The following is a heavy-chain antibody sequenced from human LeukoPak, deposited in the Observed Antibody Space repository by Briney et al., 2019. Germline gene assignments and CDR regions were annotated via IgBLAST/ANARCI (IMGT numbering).Heavy chain of an antibody. D-gene: IGHD3-22*01. J-gene: IGHJ5*02. Sequence: PGGSLRLSCAASGFTFSDYYMSWIRQAPGKGLEWVSYISSSGSTIYYADSVKGRFTISRDNAKNSLYLQMNSLRAEDTAVYYCARFNAYYYDSSGYPTPWGQGTLVTGSS. V-gene: IGHV3-11*01. CDR1: GFTFSDYY. CDR3: ARFNAYYYDSSGYPTP. CDR2: ISSSGSTI.